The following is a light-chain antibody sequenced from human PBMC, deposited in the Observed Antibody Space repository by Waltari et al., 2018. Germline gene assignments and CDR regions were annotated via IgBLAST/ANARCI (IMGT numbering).Light chain of an antibody. Sequence: WYQQHAGQAPKPVIYDVTKRPSGISYRFSGSKSGNTASLTISGLQAEDEADYHCSSYTGGRTWVFGGGTKLTVL. J-gene: IGLJ3*02. V-gene: IGLV2-14*04. CDR2: DVT. CDR3: SSYTGGRTWV.